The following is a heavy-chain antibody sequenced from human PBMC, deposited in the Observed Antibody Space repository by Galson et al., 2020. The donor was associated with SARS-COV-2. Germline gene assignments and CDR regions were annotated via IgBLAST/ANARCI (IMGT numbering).Heavy chain of an antibody. D-gene: IGHD6-19*01. CDR2: IIPIFGPA. CDR1: GGTFSSYA. J-gene: IGHJ5*02. V-gene: IGHV1-69*13. CDR3: ARAGYSSGWVRRYNWCDA. Sequence: SVKVSCKASGGTFSSYAISWVRQAPGQGLEWMGGIIPIFGPANYAQKFQGRVPITADESTSTAYMELSSLRSEDTAVYYCARAGYSSGWVRRYNWCDAWGQGTLVTVSS.